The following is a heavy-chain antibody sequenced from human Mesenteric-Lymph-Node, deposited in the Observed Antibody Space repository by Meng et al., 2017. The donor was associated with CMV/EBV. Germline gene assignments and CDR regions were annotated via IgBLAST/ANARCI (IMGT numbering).Heavy chain of an antibody. CDR1: EFTFASYG. CDR3: ARDRGGSYG. V-gene: IGHV3-23*03. Sequence: GESLKISCSGSEFTFASYGMNWVRQAPGKGLEWVSIIYSGGSSTYYADSVKGRFTISRDNAKNSLYLQMNSLRAEDTAVYYCARDRGGSYGWGQGTLVTVSS. D-gene: IGHD1-26*01. J-gene: IGHJ4*02. CDR2: IYSGGSST.